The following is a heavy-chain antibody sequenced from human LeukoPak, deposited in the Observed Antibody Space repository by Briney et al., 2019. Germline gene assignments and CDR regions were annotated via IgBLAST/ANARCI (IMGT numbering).Heavy chain of an antibody. CDR2: INPNSGGT. J-gene: IGHJ6*03. Sequence: ASVKVSCKASGYTFTGYYMYWVRQAPGQGLEWMGWINPNSGGTNYAQKFQGRVTMTRDTSISTVYMELSRLRSDDTAMYYCARVGSSWPHHYYYMDVWGKGTTVTISS. V-gene: IGHV1-2*02. CDR3: ARVGSSWPHHYYYMDV. CDR1: GYTFTGYY. D-gene: IGHD6-13*01.